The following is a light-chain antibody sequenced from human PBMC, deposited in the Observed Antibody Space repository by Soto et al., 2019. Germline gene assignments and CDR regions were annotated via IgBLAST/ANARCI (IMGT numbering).Light chain of an antibody. CDR1: SNIGAVYD. CDR3: QSYDSSLGGWV. CDR2: GNN. V-gene: IGLV1-40*01. J-gene: IGLJ3*02. Sequence: QSVLTQPPSVSVAPGQRVTIPCTGSSNIGAVYDIHWYQQLPGTAPKLLIYGNNNRPSGVPDRFSGSKSGTSASLAITGLQAEDEADYYCQSYDSSLGGWVFGGGTKLTVL.